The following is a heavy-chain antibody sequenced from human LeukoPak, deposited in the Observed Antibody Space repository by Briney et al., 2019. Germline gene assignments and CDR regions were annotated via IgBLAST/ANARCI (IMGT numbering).Heavy chain of an antibody. V-gene: IGHV1-18*01. J-gene: IGHJ3*02. D-gene: IGHD3-22*01. Sequence: ASVNVSCKASRYTFTSYGISWVRQAPGQGREWMGWISAYNVNTNYAQKLQGRVTMTTDTSTSTAYMELRSLRSDHTAVYYCARVYYYDSSGYYPGAFDIWGQGTMVTVSS. CDR2: ISAYNVNT. CDR1: RYTFTSYG. CDR3: ARVYYYDSSGYYPGAFDI.